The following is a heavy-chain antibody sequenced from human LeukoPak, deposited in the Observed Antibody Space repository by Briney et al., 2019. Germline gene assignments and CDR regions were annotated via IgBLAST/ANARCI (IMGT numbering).Heavy chain of an antibody. D-gene: IGHD3-9*01. J-gene: IGHJ4*02. V-gene: IGHV1-18*01. CDR3: AEDGIRYFDWTNFDY. CDR2: ISAYNGNT. Sequence: GASVKVSCKASGYTFTSYCISWVRQAPGQGLEWMGWISAYNGNTNYAQKLQGRVTMTTDTSTSTAYMELRSLRSDDTAFYFQAEDGIRYFDWTNFDYWGQGTLVTVSS. CDR1: GYTFTSYC.